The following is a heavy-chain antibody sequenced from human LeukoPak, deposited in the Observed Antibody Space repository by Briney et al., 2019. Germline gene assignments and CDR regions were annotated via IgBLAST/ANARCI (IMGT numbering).Heavy chain of an antibody. CDR3: AKGHYDGSGYYYFDY. V-gene: IGHV3-23*01. CDR1: RFTVSSNY. Sequence: GGSLRLSCAASRFTVSSNYMTWVRQAAGKGLEWVSAISGSGGTTYYADSVKGRFTISRDNSKNTVYLQMNSLRAEDTAVYYCAKGHYDGSGYYYFDYWGQGTLVTVSS. CDR2: ISGSGGTT. J-gene: IGHJ4*02. D-gene: IGHD3-22*01.